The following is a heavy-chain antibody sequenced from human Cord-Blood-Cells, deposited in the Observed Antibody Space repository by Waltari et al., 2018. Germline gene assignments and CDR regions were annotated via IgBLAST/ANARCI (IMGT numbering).Heavy chain of an antibody. CDR2: IYYSGST. Sequence: QVQLQESGPGLVKPSQTLSLPCPVSGGSISRGGYYWSWIRQHPGKGLEWIGYIYYSGSTYYNPSLKSRVTISVDTSKNQFSLKLSSVTAADTAVYYCARADRVYDILTGHDAFDIWGQGTMVTVSS. J-gene: IGHJ3*02. V-gene: IGHV4-31*03. CDR3: ARADRVYDILTGHDAFDI. D-gene: IGHD3-9*01. CDR1: GGSISRGGYY.